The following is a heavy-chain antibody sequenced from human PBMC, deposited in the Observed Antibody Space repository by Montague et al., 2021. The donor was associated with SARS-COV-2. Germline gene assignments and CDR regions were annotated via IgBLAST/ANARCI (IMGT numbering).Heavy chain of an antibody. CDR2: INNGGST. D-gene: IGHD3-10*01. CDR1: GTSFSGHY. V-gene: IGHV4-34*01. CDR3: ARLRDGAVPSPILGVGPYYSYYYLDV. Sequence: SETLSLTCAVSGTSFSGHYCTWIRHRPGTGLEWVWEINNGGSTKYSPSLKSRLTISADTAKNQFSLKLTPVAAADTAAYYCARLRDGAVPSPILGVGPYYSYYYLDVWGRGTPVTVPS. J-gene: IGHJ6*03.